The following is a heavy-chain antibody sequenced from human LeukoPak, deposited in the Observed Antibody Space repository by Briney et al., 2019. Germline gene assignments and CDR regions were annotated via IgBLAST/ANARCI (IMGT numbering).Heavy chain of an antibody. J-gene: IGHJ4*02. Sequence: PSETLSLTCTVSGGSISSGGYYWSWTRQHPGKGLEWIGYLFHSGSTSYNPSLKSRVTISVDTSKNQFSLKLSSVTAADTAVYYCAREGAYNWNDSMDYWGQGTLVTVSS. CDR3: AREGAYNWNDSMDY. D-gene: IGHD1-20*01. V-gene: IGHV4-31*03. CDR2: LFHSGST. CDR1: GGSISSGGYY.